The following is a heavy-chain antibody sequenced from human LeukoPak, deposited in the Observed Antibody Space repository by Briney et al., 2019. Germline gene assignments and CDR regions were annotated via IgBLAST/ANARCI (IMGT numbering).Heavy chain of an antibody. CDR3: ARWVYGSGVFGY. CDR1: GGSFSGYY. V-gene: IGHV4-34*01. CDR2: INHSGST. Sequence: PSETLSLTCAVYGGSFSGYYWSWIRQPPGKGLEWIGEINHSGSTNYNPSLKSRVTISVDTSKNQFSLKLSSVTAADTAVYYCARWVYGSGVFGYWGQGTLVTVSS. D-gene: IGHD3-10*01. J-gene: IGHJ4*02.